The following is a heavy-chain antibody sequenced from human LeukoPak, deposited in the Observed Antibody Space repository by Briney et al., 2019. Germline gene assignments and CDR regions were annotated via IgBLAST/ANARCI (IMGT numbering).Heavy chain of an antibody. CDR1: GYTFGTHW. D-gene: IGHD1-26*01. J-gene: IGHJ5*02. Sequence: ASVKVSCKPSGYTFGTHWMHWVRQAPGQGLEWMTIINPSGDFRSYAQKFQGRVTVTRDMSTRTVYMELSDLRPEDTALYYCARDYSGQWEQLTGWWIDPWGQGTLVIVSS. CDR3: ARDYSGQWEQLTGWWIDP. V-gene: IGHV1-46*01. CDR2: INPSGDFR.